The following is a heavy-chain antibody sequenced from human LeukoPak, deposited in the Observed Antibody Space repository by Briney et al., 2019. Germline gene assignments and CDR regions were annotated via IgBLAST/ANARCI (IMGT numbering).Heavy chain of an antibody. D-gene: IGHD1-1*01. V-gene: IGHV4-59*01. CDR1: GGSISGWY. J-gene: IGHJ4*02. Sequence: SETLSLTCTVAGGSISGWYWSWIRQPPGKGLEWIGYIYGSGNTNYNPSLKSRVTMSIDTSKNQSSLKLTSVTAADTATYYCARETNYWGQGILVTVSS. CDR2: IYGSGNT. CDR3: ARETNY.